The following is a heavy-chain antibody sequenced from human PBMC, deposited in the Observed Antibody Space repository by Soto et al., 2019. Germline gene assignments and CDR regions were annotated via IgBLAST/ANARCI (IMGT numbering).Heavy chain of an antibody. CDR2: IDYTGGT. CDR1: GGSIISRSYY. Sequence: SETLSLTCTVSGGSIISRSYYCGWIRQPPGKGLEWIGSIDYTGGTFYNPSLKNRVTGSINTSKDHLSLKVSSVTAADTAVYFSTRHATTEVAAYFDSWGQGALVTVSS. J-gene: IGHJ5*01. D-gene: IGHD1-26*01. V-gene: IGHV4-39*01. CDR3: TRHATTEVAAYFDS.